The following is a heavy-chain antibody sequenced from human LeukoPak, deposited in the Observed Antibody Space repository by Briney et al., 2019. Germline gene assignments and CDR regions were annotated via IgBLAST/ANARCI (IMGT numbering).Heavy chain of an antibody. V-gene: IGHV4-4*07. D-gene: IGHD3-22*01. J-gene: IGHJ5*02. CDR2: IYTGGST. Sequence: PSETLSLTCTVSGGSISSYYWSWIRQPAGKGLEWIGRIYTGGSTNYNPSLKSRVTMSVDTSKNQFSLKLSSVTAADTAVYYCARDRFPIYYDSSGTYNWFDPWGQGTLVTVSS. CDR1: GGSISSYY. CDR3: ARDRFPIYYDSSGTYNWFDP.